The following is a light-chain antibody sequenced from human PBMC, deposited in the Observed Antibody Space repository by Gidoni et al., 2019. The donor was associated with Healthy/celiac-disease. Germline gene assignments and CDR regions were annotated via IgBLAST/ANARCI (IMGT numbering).Light chain of an antibody. CDR2: GAS. V-gene: IGKV3-15*01. CDR1: QSVSSN. J-gene: IGKJ1*01. Sequence: EIVMTQSPATLSVSPGERATLSCRASQSVSSNLAWYQQKPGQAPRLLIYGASTRATGIPARFSGSGSGTEFTLTISSLQSEDFVVYYCQQYNNWPPGDTFGQGTKVEIK. CDR3: QQYNNWPPGDT.